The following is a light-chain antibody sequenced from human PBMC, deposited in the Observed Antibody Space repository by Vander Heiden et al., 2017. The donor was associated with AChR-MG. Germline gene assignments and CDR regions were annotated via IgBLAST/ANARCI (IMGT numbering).Light chain of an antibody. J-gene: IGLJ2*01. CDR3: GTWDSSLSAGR. CDR1: SYNIGNKY. Sequence: QSVLTQPPSVSAAPGQKVTISCSGSSYNIGNKYVPGYQQLPGTAPKLLIYDNNKRPSGIPDRFSGSKSGTSATLGITGLQTGDEADYYCGTWDSSLSAGRFGGGTKLTVL. CDR2: DNN. V-gene: IGLV1-51*01.